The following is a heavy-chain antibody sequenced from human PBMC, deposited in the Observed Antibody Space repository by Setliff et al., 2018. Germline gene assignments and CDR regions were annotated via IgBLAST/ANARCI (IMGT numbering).Heavy chain of an antibody. CDR3: ARIGEFDFWRGFGVGAFDL. Sequence: LALTCAVCGGSFSGYYWSWIRQPPGKGLEWIGEINHSGSTNYNPSFKSRVTMSLDKSKNQFSLKLAYVTAADTALYYCARIGEFDFWRGFGVGAFDLWGHGSVVTVSS. CDR1: GGSFSGYY. J-gene: IGHJ3*01. CDR2: INHSGST. V-gene: IGHV4-34*01. D-gene: IGHD3-3*01.